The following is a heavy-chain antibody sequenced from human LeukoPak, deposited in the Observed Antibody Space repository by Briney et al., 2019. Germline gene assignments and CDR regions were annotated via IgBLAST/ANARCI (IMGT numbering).Heavy chain of an antibody. CDR2: INHSGST. CDR1: GGSFSGYY. CDR3: ARGRPYIVVVPAAEREDDY. D-gene: IGHD2-2*01. Sequence: PSETLSLTCAVYGGSFSGYYWSWIRQPPGKGLEWIGEINHSGSTNYNPSLTSRVTISVDTSKNQFSLKLSSVTAADTAVYYCARGRPYIVVVPAAEREDDYWGQGTLVTVSS. V-gene: IGHV4-34*01. J-gene: IGHJ4*02.